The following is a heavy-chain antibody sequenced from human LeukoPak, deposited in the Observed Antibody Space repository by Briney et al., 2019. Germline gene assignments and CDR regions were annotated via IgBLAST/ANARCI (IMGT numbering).Heavy chain of an antibody. J-gene: IGHJ4*02. CDR2: IYYSGST. Sequence: PSETLSLTCTVSGGSISSGGYYWSWIRQHPGKGLEWIGYIYYSGSTYYNPSLKSRVTISVDTSKNQFSLKLSSVTAADTAVYYCARVGGSRSGHFDYWGQGTLVTVSS. V-gene: IGHV4-31*03. CDR1: GGSISSGGYY. D-gene: IGHD3-10*01. CDR3: ARVGGSRSGHFDY.